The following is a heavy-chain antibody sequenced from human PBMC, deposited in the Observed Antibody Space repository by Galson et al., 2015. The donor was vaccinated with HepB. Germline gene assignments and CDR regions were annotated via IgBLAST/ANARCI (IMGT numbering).Heavy chain of an antibody. CDR2: IYSGGST. V-gene: IGHV3-53*01. CDR3: ATTYWGSYRYSQWYGMDV. J-gene: IGHJ6*02. Sequence: SLRLSCAASGFTVSSNYMSWVRQAPGKGLEWVSVIYSGGSTYYADSVKGRFTISRDNSKNTLYLQMNSLRAEDTAVYYCATTYWGSYRYSQWYGMDVWGQGTTVTVSS. D-gene: IGHD3-16*02. CDR1: GFTVSSNY.